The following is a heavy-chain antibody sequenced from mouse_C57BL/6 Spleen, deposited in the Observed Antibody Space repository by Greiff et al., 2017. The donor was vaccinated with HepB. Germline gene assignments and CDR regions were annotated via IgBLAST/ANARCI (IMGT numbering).Heavy chain of an antibody. D-gene: IGHD2-13*01. CDR1: GYALSSSW. V-gene: IGHV1-82*01. CDR3: ARSDYSWFAY. Sequence: VQLQQSGPELVKPGASVKISCKASGYALSSSWMNWVKQRPGKGLEWIGRIYPGDGDTNYNGKFKGKATLTADKSSSTAYMQLSSLTSEDSAVYFCARSDYSWFAYWGQGTLVTVSA. CDR2: IYPGDGDT. J-gene: IGHJ3*01.